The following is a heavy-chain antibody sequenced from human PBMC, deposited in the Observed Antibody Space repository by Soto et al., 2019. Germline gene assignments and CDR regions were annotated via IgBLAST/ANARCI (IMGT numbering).Heavy chain of an antibody. CDR2: IGDSGGST. Sequence: GGSLRLSCAASGFTFSSYAMGWVRQAPGKGLEWVSVIGDSGGSTYYADSVKGRFTISRDNSKNTLYLQMNSLRAEDTALYYCAKDFCSGGGCYHAFDIWGQGTMVTVSS. J-gene: IGHJ3*02. CDR3: AKDFCSGGGCYHAFDI. CDR1: GFTFSSYA. D-gene: IGHD2-15*01. V-gene: IGHV3-23*01.